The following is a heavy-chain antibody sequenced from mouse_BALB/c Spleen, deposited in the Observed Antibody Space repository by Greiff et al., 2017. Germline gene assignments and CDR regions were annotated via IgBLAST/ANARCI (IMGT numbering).Heavy chain of an antibody. CDR1: GDSITSGY. V-gene: IGHV3-8*02. Sequence: EVKLMESGPSLVKPSQTLSLTCSVTGDSITSGYWNWIRKFPGNKLEYMGYISYSGSTYYNPSLKSRISITRDTSKNQYYLQLNSVTTEDTATYYCARGYYGSSPYWYFDVWGAGTTVTVSS. J-gene: IGHJ1*01. D-gene: IGHD1-1*01. CDR3: ARGYYGSSPYWYFDV. CDR2: ISYSGST.